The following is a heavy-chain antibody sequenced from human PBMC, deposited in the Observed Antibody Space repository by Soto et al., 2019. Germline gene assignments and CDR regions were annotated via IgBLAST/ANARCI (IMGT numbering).Heavy chain of an antibody. CDR1: ECTCSDYA. V-gene: IGHV3-30*03. Sequence: WRLLRVPCAASECTCSDYAGHWVRKHPGKGLQWLAVISYDGNNKYYADSVEGRFTISRDNSKNTVYLQMNSLRLEDTAVYYCARGPSYSDSYFDYWGQGTLVTVSS. D-gene: IGHD4-17*01. J-gene: IGHJ4*02. CDR2: ISYDGNNK. CDR3: ARGPSYSDSYFDY.